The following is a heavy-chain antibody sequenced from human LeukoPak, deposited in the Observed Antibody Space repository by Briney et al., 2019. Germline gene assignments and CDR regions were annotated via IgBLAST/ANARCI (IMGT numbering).Heavy chain of an antibody. CDR1: GGSISSSSYY. CDR2: VYYGGST. Sequence: PSETLSLTCTLSGGSISSSSYYWGWIRQPPGKGLEWIGNVYYGGSTYYNPSLKSRVTISVDTSKNQFSLKVSSVTAADTAVYYCASSDGYSNFDYWGQGTLVTVSS. J-gene: IGHJ4*02. V-gene: IGHV4-39*07. D-gene: IGHD5-24*01. CDR3: ASSDGYSNFDY.